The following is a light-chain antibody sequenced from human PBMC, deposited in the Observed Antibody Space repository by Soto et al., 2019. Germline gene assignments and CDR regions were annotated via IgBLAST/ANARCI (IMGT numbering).Light chain of an antibody. CDR3: CSYAGSSTFMV. J-gene: IGLJ2*01. V-gene: IGLV2-23*03. CDR1: SSDVGSYNL. CDR2: GGS. Sequence: QSVLTQPASVSGSPGQSITISCTGTSSDVGSYNLVSWYQQHPGKAPKLMIYGGSKRPSGVSNRFSGSKSGNTASLTISGLQAEDEADYYCCSYAGSSTFMVFGGGTKVTVL.